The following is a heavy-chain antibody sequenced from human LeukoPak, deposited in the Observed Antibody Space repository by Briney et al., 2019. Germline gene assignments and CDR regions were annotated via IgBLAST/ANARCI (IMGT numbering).Heavy chain of an antibody. CDR1: GFTFSSYA. CDR2: ISSSSYST. V-gene: IGHV3-23*01. D-gene: IGHD3-16*02. CDR3: ARVTFGGVIVFDY. J-gene: IGHJ4*02. Sequence: PGGSLRLSCAASGFTFSSYAMSWVRQAPGKGLEWVSGISSSSYSTFYADSVKGRFTISRDNAKNSLYLQMNSLRAEDTAVYYCARVTFGGVIVFDYWGQGTLVTVSS.